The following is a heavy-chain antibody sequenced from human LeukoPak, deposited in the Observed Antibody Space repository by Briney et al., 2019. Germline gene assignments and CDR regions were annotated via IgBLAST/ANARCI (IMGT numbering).Heavy chain of an antibody. Sequence: SGTLSLTCTVSGGSISSYYWSWIRQPPGKGLEWIGYIYYSGSTNYNPSLKSRVTISVDTSKNQFSLKLSSVTAADTAVYYCARSFRFYYYGMDVWGQGTTVTVSS. CDR2: IYYSGST. D-gene: IGHD3-16*02. J-gene: IGHJ6*02. V-gene: IGHV4-59*01. CDR3: ARSFRFYYYGMDV. CDR1: GGSISSYY.